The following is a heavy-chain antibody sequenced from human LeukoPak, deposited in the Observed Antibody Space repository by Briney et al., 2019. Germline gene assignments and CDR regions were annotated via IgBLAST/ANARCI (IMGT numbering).Heavy chain of an antibody. Sequence: PTETLSLTCAVYGGSFSGYYWTWIRQPPGKGLERIGEINHSGSTNYNPSLKSRITISVDTSKNQFSLKRSSLTAADTAVYSRARAPDIVIVPARFDPGGQGTLVTVSS. J-gene: IGHJ5*02. CDR3: ARAPDIVIVPARFDP. V-gene: IGHV4-34*01. CDR1: GGSFSGYY. D-gene: IGHD2-2*01. CDR2: INHSGST.